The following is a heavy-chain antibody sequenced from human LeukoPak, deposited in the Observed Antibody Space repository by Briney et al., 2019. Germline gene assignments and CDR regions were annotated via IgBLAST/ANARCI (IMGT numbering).Heavy chain of an antibody. J-gene: IGHJ4*02. V-gene: IGHV1-69*13. CDR2: IIPIFGTA. D-gene: IGHD5-18*01. CDR3: ARDRQDTAMALGG. CDR1: GGTFSSYA. Sequence: GASVKVSCKASGGTFSSYAISWVRQAPGQGIEWMGGIIPIFGTANYAQKFQGRVTITADESTSTAYMELSSLRSEDTAVYYCARDRQDTAMALGGWGQGTPVTVSS.